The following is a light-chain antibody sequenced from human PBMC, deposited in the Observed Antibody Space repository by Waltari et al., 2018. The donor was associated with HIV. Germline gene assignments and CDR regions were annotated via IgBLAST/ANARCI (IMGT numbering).Light chain of an antibody. V-gene: IGLV4-69*01. CDR2: LNNNGSH. CDR3: QTWGTGIQV. CDR1: SRHSTYA. Sequence: QLVVTQSPSASASLGASVTLTCTLSSRHSTYAIAWHQQQPEKAPRYLMKLNNNGSHIKGDGIPNRFSGSSSGAERYLTISSLQSEDEADYYCQTWGTGIQVFGGGTKLTVL. J-gene: IGLJ3*02.